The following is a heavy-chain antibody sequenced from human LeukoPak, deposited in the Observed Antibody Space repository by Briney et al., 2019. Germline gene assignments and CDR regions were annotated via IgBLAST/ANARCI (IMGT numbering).Heavy chain of an antibody. CDR1: GGSFSGYY. V-gene: IGHV4-34*01. Sequence: SETLSLTCAVYGGSFSGYYWSWIRQPPGKGLEWIGEINHSGCTNYNPSLKSRVTISVDTSKNQFSLKLSSVTAADTAVYYCARGRSDYWNYYYYGMDVWGQGTTVTVSS. CDR2: INHSGCT. CDR3: ARGRSDYWNYYYYGMDV. J-gene: IGHJ6*02. D-gene: IGHD4-17*01.